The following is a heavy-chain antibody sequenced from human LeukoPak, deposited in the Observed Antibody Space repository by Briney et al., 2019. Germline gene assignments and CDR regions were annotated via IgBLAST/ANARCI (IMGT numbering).Heavy chain of an antibody. CDR1: GFTFSKYW. J-gene: IGHJ4*02. D-gene: IGHD3-3*01. CDR2: INERGNEK. CDR3: ARDRAWNYFDY. V-gene: IGHV3-7*01. Sequence: GGSLRLSCAASGFTFSKYWMSWVRQVPGKGLEWVVNINERGNEKNYVDSVEGRFTISRDNSKNTLYLQMDSLRAEDTAVYYCARDRAWNYFDYWGQGTLVTVSS.